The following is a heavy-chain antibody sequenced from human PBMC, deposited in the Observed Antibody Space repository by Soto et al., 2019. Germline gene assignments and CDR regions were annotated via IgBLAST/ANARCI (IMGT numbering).Heavy chain of an antibody. CDR2: ITPVFGTT. D-gene: IGHD3-10*01. V-gene: IGHV1-69*13. Sequence: GASVKVSCKASGDTFSGYPINWVRQAPGEGLEWMGRITPVFGTTNDAQRFEGRVTFTADESTNTAYMELRGLLSEDTAVYYCARDGGFGELKYWGPGTLVTVSS. J-gene: IGHJ4*02. CDR3: ARDGGFGELKY. CDR1: GDTFSGYP.